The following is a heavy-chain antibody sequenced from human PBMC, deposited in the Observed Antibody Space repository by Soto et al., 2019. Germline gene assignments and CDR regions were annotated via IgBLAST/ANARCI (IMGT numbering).Heavy chain of an antibody. V-gene: IGHV4-4*02. CDR3: ARIGSGSWRGYLDL. CDR2: VFHSGTT. D-gene: IGHD1-26*01. CDR1: GSFISTTNW. J-gene: IGHJ2*01. Sequence: QVQLQESGPGLVKPSGTLSLTCVVSGSFISTTNWWNWVRQSPGKGLEWIGEVFHSGTTNYNPSLQSRITISIDKSTNQFSLRLNSVTAADSAVYYCARIGSGSWRGYLDLWGRGTLVTVSS.